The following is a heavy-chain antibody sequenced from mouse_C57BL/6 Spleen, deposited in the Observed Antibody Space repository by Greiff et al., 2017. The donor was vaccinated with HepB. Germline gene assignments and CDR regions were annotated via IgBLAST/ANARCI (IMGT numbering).Heavy chain of an antibody. CDR3: AREGLTGSYAMDY. D-gene: IGHD4-1*01. V-gene: IGHV1-52*01. CDR2: IDPSDSET. Sequence: QVQLQQPGAELVRPGSSVKLSCKASGYTFTSYWMHWVKQRPIQGLEWIGNIDPSDSETHYNQKFKDKATLTVDKSSSTAYMQLSSLTSEASAVYYCAREGLTGSYAMDYWGQGTSVTVSS. J-gene: IGHJ4*01. CDR1: GYTFTSYW.